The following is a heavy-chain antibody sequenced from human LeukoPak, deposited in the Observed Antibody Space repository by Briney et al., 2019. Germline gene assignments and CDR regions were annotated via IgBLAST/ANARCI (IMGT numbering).Heavy chain of an antibody. CDR2: MYTGVST. D-gene: IGHD3-22*01. V-gene: IGHV4-4*07. CDR3: ARLIFYDSAGYSPGHYMDV. J-gene: IGHJ6*03. Sequence: SQTLSPTCTLSGGPPYSFSRGWIRQTAGKGLEWIGRMYTGVSTNYNPSLKSRVTMSVDTSKNQFALKLSAVAAADTAVYCCARLIFYDSAGYSPGHYMDVGGKGTTVTVS. CDR1: GGPPYSFS.